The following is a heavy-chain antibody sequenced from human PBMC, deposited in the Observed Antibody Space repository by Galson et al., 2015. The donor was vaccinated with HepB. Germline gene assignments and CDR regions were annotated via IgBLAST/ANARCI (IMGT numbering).Heavy chain of an antibody. Sequence: SLRLSCAASGFSFRNYGIHWVRQAPGKGPEWVAVISSDGNITYYADSVKGRFTISRDNSKNILNLQMNSLRVEDTAVYYCAVSPFYWYESSGHTQTPFDYWGQGTLVTVSS. CDR2: ISSDGNIT. CDR1: GFSFRNYG. V-gene: IGHV3-30*03. J-gene: IGHJ4*02. CDR3: AVSPFYWYESSGHTQTPFDY. D-gene: IGHD3-22*01.